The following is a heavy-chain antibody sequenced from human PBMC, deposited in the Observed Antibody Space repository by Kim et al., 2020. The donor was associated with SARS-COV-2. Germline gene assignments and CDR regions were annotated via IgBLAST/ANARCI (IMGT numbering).Heavy chain of an antibody. CDR2: ISSSSSTI. J-gene: IGHJ6*02. Sequence: GGSLRPSCAASGFTFSSYSMNWVRQAPGKGLEWVSYISSSSSTIYYADSVKGRFTISRDNAKNSLYLQMNSLRDEDTAVYYCARRDCSSTSCPLKFYYYGMDVWGQGTTVTVSS. CDR1: GFTFSSYS. V-gene: IGHV3-48*02. CDR3: ARRDCSSTSCPLKFYYYGMDV. D-gene: IGHD2-2*01.